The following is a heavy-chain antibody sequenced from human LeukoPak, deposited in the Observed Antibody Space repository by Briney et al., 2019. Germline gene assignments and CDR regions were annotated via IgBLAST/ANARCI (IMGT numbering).Heavy chain of an antibody. D-gene: IGHD2-2*01. V-gene: IGHV3-7*01. Sequence: GGSLRLSCAASGLTFSSYWMSWVRQAPGKGLEWVANIEQDGSEKYYVESVKGRFTISRDNAKNSLYLQMNSLRAEDTAVYYCARGAGYCSSTTCSDYYYMDVWGKGTTVTVSS. J-gene: IGHJ6*03. CDR1: GLTFSSYW. CDR3: ARGAGYCSSTTCSDYYYMDV. CDR2: IEQDGSEK.